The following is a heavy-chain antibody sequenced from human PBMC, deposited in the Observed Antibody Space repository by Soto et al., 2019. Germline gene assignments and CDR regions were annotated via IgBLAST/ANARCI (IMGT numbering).Heavy chain of an antibody. CDR3: AKDGRVATKGTNYFDY. J-gene: IGHJ4*02. Sequence: GGSLRLSCAASGFTFSSYAMSWVRQAPGKGLEWVSAISGSGGSTYYADSVKGRFTISRDNSKNTLYLQMNSLRAEDTAVYYCAKDGRVATKGTNYFDYWGQGTLVTVSS. CDR1: GFTFSSYA. V-gene: IGHV3-23*01. D-gene: IGHD5-12*01. CDR2: ISGSGGST.